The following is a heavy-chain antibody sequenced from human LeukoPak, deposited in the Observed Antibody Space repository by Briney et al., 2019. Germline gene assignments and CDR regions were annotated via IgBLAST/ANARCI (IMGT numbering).Heavy chain of an antibody. D-gene: IGHD6-19*01. Sequence: SETLSLTCTVSGGSISGLYWGCIRQPPGKGLEWIGFIYYSGSANYNPSLKSRVTMPVDMSKNQFSLKLSSVTAADTAFHYCARGRDSSGWFDYWGQGALVTVSS. CDR1: GGSISGLY. CDR3: ARGRDSSGWFDY. V-gene: IGHV4-59*01. J-gene: IGHJ4*02. CDR2: IYYSGSA.